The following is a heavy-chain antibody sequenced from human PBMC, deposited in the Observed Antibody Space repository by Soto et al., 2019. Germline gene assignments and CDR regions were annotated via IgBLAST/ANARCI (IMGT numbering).Heavy chain of an antibody. J-gene: IGHJ4*02. Sequence: ASVKVSCKASGYTFTSYAMHWVRQAPGQRLEWMGGINAIIGNASYAQKFQGRVTITADESTSTAYMELSSLRSEDTAVYYCARDVGDGYIHWGQGTLVTVSS. CDR1: GYTFTSYA. CDR2: INAIIGNA. D-gene: IGHD5-12*01. CDR3: ARDVGDGYIH. V-gene: IGHV1-3*01.